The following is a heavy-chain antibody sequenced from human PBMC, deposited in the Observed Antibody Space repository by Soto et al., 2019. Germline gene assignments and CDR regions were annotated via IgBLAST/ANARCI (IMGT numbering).Heavy chain of an antibody. D-gene: IGHD2-15*01. J-gene: IGHJ4*02. CDR2: IFFTGNI. V-gene: IGHV4-39*01. CDR1: GASLSSISYY. Sequence: SETLSLTCTVSGASLSSISYYWGWIRHPPGKGLEWVGSIFFTGNIYYNPSLKSRVTISVDTSRNQFSLMVNSVTAADTAVYYCASRHCSGGSCYNPAFDYWGQAALVTVXS. CDR3: ASRHCSGGSCYNPAFDY.